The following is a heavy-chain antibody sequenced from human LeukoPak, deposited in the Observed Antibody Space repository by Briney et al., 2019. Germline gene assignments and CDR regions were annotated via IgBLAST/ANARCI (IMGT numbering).Heavy chain of an antibody. CDR3: ARAPTGILTDF. J-gene: IGHJ4*02. CDR1: GFTFSSYS. D-gene: IGHD3-9*01. Sequence: GGSLTLSCAASGFTFSSYSMNWVRQAPGKGLEWVSSISSSSSYIYYAHSVKGRFTISRDNAKNSLYLQMNSLRAEDTAVYYCARAPTGILTDFGGQGTLVTVSS. V-gene: IGHV3-21*01. CDR2: ISSSSSYI.